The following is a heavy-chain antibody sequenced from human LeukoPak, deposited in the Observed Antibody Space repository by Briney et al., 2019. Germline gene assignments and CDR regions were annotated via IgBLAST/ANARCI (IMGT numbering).Heavy chain of an antibody. V-gene: IGHV3-74*01. J-gene: IGHJ4*02. D-gene: IGHD3-22*01. CDR1: GFTYSRYW. CDR2: IKGDESYT. CDR3: ARGGDGYYDY. Sequence: QPGGSLRLTCAASGFTYSRYWMHWVRQVPGKGLVWVARIKGDESYTFYADSVKGRFTISRDNAKNTLYLQMNSLRAEDTAVYYCARGGDGYYDYWGQGTLVTVSS.